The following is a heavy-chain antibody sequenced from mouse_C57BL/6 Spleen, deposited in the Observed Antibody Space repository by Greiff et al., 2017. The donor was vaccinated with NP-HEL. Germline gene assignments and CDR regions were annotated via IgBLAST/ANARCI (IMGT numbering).Heavy chain of an antibody. J-gene: IGHJ2*01. CDR1: GFTFSDYG. D-gene: IGHD4-1*01. CDR3: ARGLTGTGGNFDY. Sequence: EVNLVESGGGLVKPGGSLKLSCAASGFTFSDYGMHWVRQAPEKGLEWVAYISSGSSTIYYADTVKGRFTISRDNAKNTLFLQMTSLRSEDTAMYYCARGLTGTGGNFDYWGQGTTLTVSS. CDR2: ISSGSSTI. V-gene: IGHV5-17*01.